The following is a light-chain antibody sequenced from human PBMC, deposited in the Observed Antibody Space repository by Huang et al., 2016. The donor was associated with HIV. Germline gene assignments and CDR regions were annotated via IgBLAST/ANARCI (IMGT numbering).Light chain of an antibody. CDR2: AAS. CDR1: QNITTY. Sequence: DRVTLTCRASQNITTYLSWYQQKPWKAPKLLIYAASSLQSGVPSRFSCSGYGTDFSLTISSLQREDFATYYCQQIHSSPYTFGQGTKVEI. V-gene: IGKV1-39*01. CDR3: QQIHSSPYT. J-gene: IGKJ2*01.